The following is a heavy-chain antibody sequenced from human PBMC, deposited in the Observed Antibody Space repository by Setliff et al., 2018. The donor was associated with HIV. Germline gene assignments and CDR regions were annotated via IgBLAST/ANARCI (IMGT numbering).Heavy chain of an antibody. CDR2: IYYTGRT. V-gene: IGHV4-59*08. CDR1: GGSISTYY. Sequence: PSETLSLTCTVSGGSISTYYWSWIRQAPGRGLEWIGYIYYTGRTNYNPSLESRVTISLDTSKNQFSLRLTSVTAADTAVYYCARVRSYGSAYDAFDVWGPGTMVTVSS. D-gene: IGHD3-10*01. J-gene: IGHJ3*01. CDR3: ARVRSYGSAYDAFDV.